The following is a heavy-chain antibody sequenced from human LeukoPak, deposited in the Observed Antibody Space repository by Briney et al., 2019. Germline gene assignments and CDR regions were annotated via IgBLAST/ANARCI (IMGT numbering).Heavy chain of an antibody. Sequence: GGSLRLSCAASGFTFSSYAMSWVRQAPGKGLEWVSAISGSGGSTYCADSVKGRFTISRDNSKNTLYLQMNSLRAEDTAVYYCAKDGFGEFINNWFDPWGQGTLVTVSS. CDR2: ISGSGGST. J-gene: IGHJ5*02. D-gene: IGHD3-10*01. CDR1: GFTFSSYA. CDR3: AKDGFGEFINNWFDP. V-gene: IGHV3-23*01.